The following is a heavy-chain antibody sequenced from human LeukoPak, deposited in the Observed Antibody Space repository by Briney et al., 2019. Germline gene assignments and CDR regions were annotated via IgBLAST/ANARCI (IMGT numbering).Heavy chain of an antibody. V-gene: IGHV3-53*01. D-gene: IGHD6-13*01. CDR3: ANAKYSSSWYYFDY. Sequence: GGSLRLSCAVSGFPVSNFYMSWVRQAPGKGLEWVSVIYSGGSTYYADSVKGRFTISRDNSKNTLYLQMNSLRAEDTAVYYCANAKYSSSWYYFDYWGQGTLVTVSS. J-gene: IGHJ4*02. CDR2: IYSGGST. CDR1: GFPVSNFY.